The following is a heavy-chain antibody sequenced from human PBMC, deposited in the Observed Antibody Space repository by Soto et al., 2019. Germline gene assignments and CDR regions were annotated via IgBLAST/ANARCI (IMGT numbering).Heavy chain of an antibody. Sequence: SETLSLTCAVSGGSFSSGGYSWSWIRQPPGKGLEWIGYMYHTGSTFYNPSLKGRVTISLDRSKDQFSLKVNSVTAADTAVYYCARQDKSGYNWFDPWGQGILVTVS. D-gene: IGHD3-22*01. CDR1: GGSFSSGGYS. J-gene: IGHJ5*02. CDR2: MYHTGST. CDR3: ARQDKSGYNWFDP. V-gene: IGHV4-30-2*01.